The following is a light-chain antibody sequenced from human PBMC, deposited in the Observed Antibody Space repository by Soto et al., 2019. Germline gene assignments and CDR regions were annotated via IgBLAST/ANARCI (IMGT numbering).Light chain of an antibody. CDR1: QVIRND. V-gene: IGKV1-6*01. Sequence: AIQMTQSPSSLSASVGDRVTITGRAIQVIRNDLGWYQQKPGKAPKLLIYASSTLHTGVTSRFSGSGSATEFTLTISTLHPDDFATSHFVQDQDXPRTCGLGTKV. CDR3: VQDQDXPRT. CDR2: ASS. J-gene: IGKJ1*01.